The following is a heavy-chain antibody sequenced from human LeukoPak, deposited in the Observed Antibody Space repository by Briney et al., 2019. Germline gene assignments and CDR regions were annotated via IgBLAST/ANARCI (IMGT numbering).Heavy chain of an antibody. CDR2: ISGSSSYI. Sequence: PGGSLRLSCAASGFTFSTYSMNWVRQAPGKGLEWVSSISGSSSYIYYADSVEGRFTISRDSARNSLYLQMNSLRAEDTAVYYCARGQSYGWFDPWGQGTLVTVSS. D-gene: IGHD5-18*01. CDR1: GFTFSTYS. V-gene: IGHV3-21*01. J-gene: IGHJ5*02. CDR3: ARGQSYGWFDP.